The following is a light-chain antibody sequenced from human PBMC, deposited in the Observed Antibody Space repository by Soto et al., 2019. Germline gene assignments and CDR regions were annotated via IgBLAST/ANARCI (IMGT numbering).Light chain of an antibody. V-gene: IGLV2-23*01. CDR1: SSDVGNYNL. Sequence: QSALTQPASVSGSPGQSITISCTGTSSDVGNYNLVSWYQQYPGKAPKLMIYEGGKRPSGVSNRFSGSKSGNTASLTISALQAEDEADYYCCSFALRSTLIVAGGTKLTVL. J-gene: IGLJ2*01. CDR3: CSFALRSTLI. CDR2: EGG.